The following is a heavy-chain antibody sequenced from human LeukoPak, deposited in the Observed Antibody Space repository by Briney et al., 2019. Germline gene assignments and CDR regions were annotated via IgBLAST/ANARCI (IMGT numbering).Heavy chain of an antibody. Sequence: GESLKISCKGSGYRFTSYWIAWVRQMPGKGLEWMGIIYRADAYTTYSPSFQGQVTISADESISTAYLQWNSLKASDTAMYSCARHGQELVPDYWGQGTLVTVSS. V-gene: IGHV5-51*01. D-gene: IGHD3-9*01. CDR3: ARHGQELVPDY. CDR2: IYRADAYT. J-gene: IGHJ4*02. CDR1: GYRFTSYW.